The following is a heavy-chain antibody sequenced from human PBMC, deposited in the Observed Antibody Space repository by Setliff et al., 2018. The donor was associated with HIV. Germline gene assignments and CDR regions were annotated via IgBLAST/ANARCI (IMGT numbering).Heavy chain of an antibody. J-gene: IGHJ4*02. Sequence: PGGSLRLSCAASGFTFRNYKMNWVRQAPGKGLEWVSSIDIGRGDIFYADSVQGRFSISRDNANNLVYLQMNSLRVEDTAVYFCARWGSGSYERVFDYWGQGMLVTVSS. V-gene: IGHV3-21*06. CDR3: ARWGSGSYERVFDY. CDR2: IDIGRGDI. D-gene: IGHD1-26*01. CDR1: GFTFRNYK.